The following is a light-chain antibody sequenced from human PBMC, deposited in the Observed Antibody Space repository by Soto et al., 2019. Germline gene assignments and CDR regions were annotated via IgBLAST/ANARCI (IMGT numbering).Light chain of an antibody. CDR3: SSYAGSDTLV. V-gene: IGLV2-11*01. CDR2: DVS. J-gene: IGLJ2*01. CDR1: SNDVGGYNF. Sequence: QSVLTQPRSVSGAPGQSVTISCTGTSNDVGGYNFVSWYQQHPGKVPKLFIYDVSRRPSGVPDRFSGSKSGNTASLIISGLQAEDEADYYCSSYAGSDTLVFGGGTKLTVL.